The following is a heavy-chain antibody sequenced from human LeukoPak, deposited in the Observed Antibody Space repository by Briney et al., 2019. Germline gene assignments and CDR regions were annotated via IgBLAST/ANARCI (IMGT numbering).Heavy chain of an antibody. CDR3: ATGRGTWIQPRWYFDY. J-gene: IGHJ4*02. CDR1: GFTFSSYS. Sequence: PGGSLRLSCAASGFTFSSYSMNWVRQAPGKGLEWMGGFDPEDGETIYAQKFQGRVTMTEDTSTDTAYMELSSLRSEDTAVYYCATGRGTWIQPRWYFDYWGQGTLVTVSS. D-gene: IGHD5-18*01. CDR2: FDPEDGET. V-gene: IGHV1-24*01.